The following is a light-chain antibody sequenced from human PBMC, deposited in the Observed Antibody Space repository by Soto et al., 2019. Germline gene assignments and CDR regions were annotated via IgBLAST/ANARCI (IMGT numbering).Light chain of an antibody. V-gene: IGKV3-15*01. J-gene: IGKJ5*01. CDR2: GAS. CDR3: QQYNNWPSIT. Sequence: EIVMTQSPATLSVSPGDRATLSCRANQSVRSNLAWYQQRPGQAPRLLIYGASTRAAGVPARLSGSGSGTEFTLTISSLQSEDFAVYYCQQYNNWPSITFGQGTRLE. CDR1: QSVRSN.